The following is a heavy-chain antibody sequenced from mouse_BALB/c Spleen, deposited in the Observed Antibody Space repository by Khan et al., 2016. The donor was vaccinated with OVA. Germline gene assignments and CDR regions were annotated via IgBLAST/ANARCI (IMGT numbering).Heavy chain of an antibody. CDR2: IWGGGNT. J-gene: IGHJ4*01. Sequence: VQLKESGPGLVAPSQSLSITCTVSGFSLTDYGVSWIRQPPGKGLEWLGVIWGGGNTYYNSALKSRLSISKDNSKSQVFLKMNSLQTDDTAMYYCAKQIWSPYYGMDYWGQGTSVTVSS. V-gene: IGHV2-6-5*01. CDR3: AKQIWSPYYGMDY. D-gene: IGHD1-1*02. CDR1: GFSLTDYG.